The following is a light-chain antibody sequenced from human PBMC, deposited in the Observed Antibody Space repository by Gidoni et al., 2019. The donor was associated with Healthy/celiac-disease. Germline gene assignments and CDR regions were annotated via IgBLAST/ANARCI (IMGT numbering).Light chain of an antibody. V-gene: IGKV1-13*02. CDR3: QQFNSYPWT. Sequence: AIQLTQSPSSLSASVGDRVTITCRASQGISSALAWYQQKPGKAPKLLIYDASSLESGVPSRFSGSGSGTDFTLTISSLQPEDFATYYCQQFNSYPWTFXQXTKVEIK. CDR1: QGISSA. J-gene: IGKJ1*01. CDR2: DAS.